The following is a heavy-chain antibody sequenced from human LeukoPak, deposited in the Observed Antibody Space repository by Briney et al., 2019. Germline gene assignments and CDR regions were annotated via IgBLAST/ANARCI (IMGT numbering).Heavy chain of an antibody. CDR2: IYYSGTT. D-gene: IGHD6-13*01. V-gene: IGHV4-34*01. Sequence: SETLSLTCAVYGGSFSAYYWNWIRQTPGKGLEWIGNIYYSGTTYYNPSLKSRVTISIDTSKNQFSLRLSFATAADTAVYYCARNDMEYSSSWWPFDYWGQGTLVTVSS. CDR1: GGSFSAYY. J-gene: IGHJ4*02. CDR3: ARNDMEYSSSWWPFDY.